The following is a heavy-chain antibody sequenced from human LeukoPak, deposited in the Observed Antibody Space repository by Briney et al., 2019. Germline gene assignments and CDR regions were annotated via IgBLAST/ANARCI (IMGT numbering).Heavy chain of an antibody. Sequence: GSLGLSCAASGFTFSSYWMSWVRQAPGKGLEWVANIKQDGSEKYYVDSVKGRFTISRDNAKNSLYLQMNSLRAEDTAVYYCARDDGGNWNDLYYYYGMDVWGQGTTVTVSS. D-gene: IGHD1-1*01. CDR1: GFTFSSYW. V-gene: IGHV3-7*01. CDR3: ARDDGGNWNDLYYYYGMDV. CDR2: IKQDGSEK. J-gene: IGHJ6*02.